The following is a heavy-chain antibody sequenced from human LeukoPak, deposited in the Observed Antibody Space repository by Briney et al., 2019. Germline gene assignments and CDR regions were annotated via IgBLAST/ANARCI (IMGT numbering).Heavy chain of an antibody. Sequence: GGSLRLSCAASGFTFSSYSMNWVRQAPGKGLEWVSYISSSSSTIYYADSVKGRFTISRDNSKNTLYLQMNSLRAEDTAVYYCAGSSGYYYRDAFDIWGQGTMVTVSS. D-gene: IGHD3-22*01. V-gene: IGHV3-48*01. CDR3: AGSSGYYYRDAFDI. CDR2: ISSSSSTI. J-gene: IGHJ3*02. CDR1: GFTFSSYS.